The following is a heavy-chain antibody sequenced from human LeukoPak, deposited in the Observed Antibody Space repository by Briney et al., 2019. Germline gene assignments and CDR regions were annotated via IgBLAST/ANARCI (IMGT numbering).Heavy chain of an antibody. CDR3: ARWVTADRGKKDAFDI. Sequence: GESLKISCRASGYSFSIYWIGWVRQMPGKGLEWMGIIFPGDSDTRYSPYLQGQVTISADKSISTAYLQWNSLKASDTAMYYCARWVTADRGKKDAFDIWGQGTMVTVSS. CDR1: GYSFSIYW. D-gene: IGHD2-21*02. V-gene: IGHV5-51*01. CDR2: IFPGDSDT. J-gene: IGHJ3*02.